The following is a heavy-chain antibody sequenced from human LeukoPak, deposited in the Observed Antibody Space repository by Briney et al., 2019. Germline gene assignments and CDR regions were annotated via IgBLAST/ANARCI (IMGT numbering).Heavy chain of an antibody. Sequence: PSETLSLTCAVYGGSFSGYYWSWLRQPPGKGLEWIGEINHSGSTNYNPSLKSRVTISVDTSKNQFSLKLSSVTAADTAVYYCARHGSSGWFVWGQGTLVIVSS. V-gene: IGHV4-34*01. J-gene: IGHJ4*02. CDR2: INHSGST. CDR3: ARHGSSGWFV. CDR1: GGSFSGYY. D-gene: IGHD6-19*01.